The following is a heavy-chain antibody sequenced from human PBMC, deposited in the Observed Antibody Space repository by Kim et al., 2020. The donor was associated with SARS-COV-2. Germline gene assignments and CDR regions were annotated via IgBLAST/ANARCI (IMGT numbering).Heavy chain of an antibody. CDR1: GFSFTTHA. V-gene: IGHV3-23*01. CDR3: AKARGSGSHTGHHFDS. Sequence: GGSLRLSCAASGFSFTTHAMNWVRQAPGKGLEWVSGISDNGGFKYFADSVKGRFTISRDNFKNTVYLQMNSLRTEDTAVYFCAKARGSGSHTGHHFDSWGQGTLVTVSS. J-gene: IGHJ4*02. D-gene: IGHD3-10*01. CDR2: ISDNGGFK.